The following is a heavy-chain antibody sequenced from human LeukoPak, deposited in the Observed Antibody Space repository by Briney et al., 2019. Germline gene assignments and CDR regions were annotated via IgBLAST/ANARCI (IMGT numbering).Heavy chain of an antibody. V-gene: IGHV1-69*02. Sequence: SVKVSCKASGGTFSSYTISWVRQAPGQGLEWMGRIIPILGIANYAQKFQGRVTITADKSTSTAYMELSSLGSEDTAVYYCARNGGGYSYGLKGNYYYYGMDVWGQGTTVTVSS. J-gene: IGHJ6*02. CDR1: GGTFSSYT. D-gene: IGHD5-18*01. CDR3: ARNGGGYSYGLKGNYYYYGMDV. CDR2: IIPILGIA.